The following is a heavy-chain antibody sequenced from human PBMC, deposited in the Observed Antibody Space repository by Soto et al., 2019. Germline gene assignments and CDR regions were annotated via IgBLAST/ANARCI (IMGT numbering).Heavy chain of an antibody. J-gene: IGHJ6*02. Sequence: QVQLVESGGGVVQPGRSLRLSCAASGFTFSSYGMHWVRQAPGKGLEWVAVISYDGSNKYYADSVKGRFTISRDNSKNTLYLQMNSRSAEDTAVYYCAKERTGQWLALYYYYGMDVWGQGTTVTVSS. CDR1: GFTFSSYG. D-gene: IGHD6-19*01. CDR2: ISYDGSNK. V-gene: IGHV3-30*18. CDR3: AKERTGQWLALYYYYGMDV.